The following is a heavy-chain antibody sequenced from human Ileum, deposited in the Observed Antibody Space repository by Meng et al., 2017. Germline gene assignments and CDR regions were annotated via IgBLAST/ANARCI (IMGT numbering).Heavy chain of an antibody. CDR3: AKEMGHQLPFDY. CDR2: VAAGGGT. D-gene: IGHD2-2*01. V-gene: IGHV3-23*01. CDR1: GFTVDNAA. J-gene: IGHJ4*02. Sequence: VQLLGSGGGLVQPGGSLRLSCAASGFTVDNAAMSWVRQAPGKGLEWVSAVAAGGGTLYADSVRGRFTISRDKSKNTMYLQMNSLRVEDTAIYYRAKEMGHQLPFDYWGQGTLVTVSS.